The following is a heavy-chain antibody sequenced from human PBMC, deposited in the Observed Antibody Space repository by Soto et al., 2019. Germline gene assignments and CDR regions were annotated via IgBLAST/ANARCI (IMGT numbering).Heavy chain of an antibody. J-gene: IGHJ4*02. CDR1: GFTFSSYG. CDR3: AKDSSDSSGWYYPDY. Sequence: GGSLRLSCAASGFTFSSYGMHWVRQAPGKGLEWVAVISYDGSNKYYADSVKGRFTISRDNSKNTLYLQMNSLRAEDTAVYYCAKDSSDSSGWYYPDYWGQGTLVTVSS. D-gene: IGHD6-19*01. V-gene: IGHV3-30*18. CDR2: ISYDGSNK.